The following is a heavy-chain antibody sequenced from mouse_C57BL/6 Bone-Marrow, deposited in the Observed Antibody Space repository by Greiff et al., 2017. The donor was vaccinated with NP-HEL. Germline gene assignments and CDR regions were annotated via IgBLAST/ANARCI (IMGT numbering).Heavy chain of an antibody. CDR1: GFTFSDYY. D-gene: IGHD2-4*01. J-gene: IGHJ1*03. CDR2: ISNGGGST. CDR3: ARLEGLRRYFDV. Sequence: DVHLVESGGGLVQPGGSLKLSCAASGFTFSDYYMYWVRQTPEKRLEWVAYISNGGGSTYYPDTVKGRFTISRDNAKNTLYLQMSRLKSEDTAMYYCARLEGLRRYFDVWGTGTTVTVSS. V-gene: IGHV5-12*01.